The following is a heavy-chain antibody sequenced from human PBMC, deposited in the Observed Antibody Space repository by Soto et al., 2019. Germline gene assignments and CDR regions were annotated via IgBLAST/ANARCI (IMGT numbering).Heavy chain of an antibody. CDR1: GFTFSNFA. CDR2: IYSGGST. Sequence: PGGSLRLSCAASGFTFSNFAMSWVRQAPGKGLEWVSVIYSGGSTYYADSVKGRFTISRDNSKNTLYLQMNSLRAEDTAVYYCARDPYSSRSYYYYGMDVWGQGTTVTVS. V-gene: IGHV3-66*01. CDR3: ARDPYSSRSYYYYGMDV. D-gene: IGHD6-13*01. J-gene: IGHJ6*02.